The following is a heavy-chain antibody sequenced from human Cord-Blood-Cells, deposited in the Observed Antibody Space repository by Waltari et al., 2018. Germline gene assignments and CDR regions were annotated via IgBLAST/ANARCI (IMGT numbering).Heavy chain of an antibody. CDR1: GYSISSGYY. CDR3: ARAPRESSSSGLAFDI. Sequence: QVQLQESGPGLVKPSETLSLTCTVSGYSISSGYYCGWIRQPPGKGLEGIGSIYHSGSTYYNPSLKSRVTISVDTSKNQFSLKLSSVTAADTAVYYCARAPRESSSSGLAFDIWGQGTMVTVSS. D-gene: IGHD6-6*01. CDR2: IYHSGST. V-gene: IGHV4-38-2*02. J-gene: IGHJ3*02.